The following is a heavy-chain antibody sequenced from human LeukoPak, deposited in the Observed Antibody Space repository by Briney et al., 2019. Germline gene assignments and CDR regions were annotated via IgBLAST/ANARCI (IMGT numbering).Heavy chain of an antibody. D-gene: IGHD3-10*01. J-gene: IGHJ1*01. V-gene: IGHV4-31*03. CDR2: IYYSGST. Sequence: PSQTLSLTCTVSGGSISSGGYYWSWIRQHPGKGLEWIGYIYYSGSTYYNPSLKSRVTISVDTSQNQFSLKLSSVTAADTAVYYCADMVRGVIIPAEYFQHWGQGTLVTVSS. CDR1: GGSISSGGYY. CDR3: ADMVRGVIIPAEYFQH.